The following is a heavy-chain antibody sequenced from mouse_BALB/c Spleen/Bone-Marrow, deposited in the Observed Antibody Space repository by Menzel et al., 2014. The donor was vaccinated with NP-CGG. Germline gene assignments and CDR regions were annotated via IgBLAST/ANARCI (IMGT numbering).Heavy chain of an antibody. V-gene: IGHV1S130*01. Sequence: VKLVESGSVLVRPGASVKLSCKASGYTFTNSWIHWAKPRPGQGLEWIGEIHPNSGNTNYNEKFKGKVTLTADISSSTAYVDLSSLTSEDSAVYYCARHHRYAYYFDYWGQGTTLTVSS. CDR3: ARHHRYAYYFDY. J-gene: IGHJ2*01. CDR1: GYTFTNSW. D-gene: IGHD2-14*01. CDR2: IHPNSGNT.